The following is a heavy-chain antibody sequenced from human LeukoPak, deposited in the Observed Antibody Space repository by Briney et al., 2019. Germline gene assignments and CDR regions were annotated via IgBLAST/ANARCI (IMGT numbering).Heavy chain of an antibody. Sequence: ASETLSLTSTVPGGSITSYNWNWISHTPRKGLERSGHIQYSGSTDINPSLKSRVTTSLDTAKNQFSLQLKSVTATDTAVYYCTTIHDRDSSGWYRFDSWCQGTLVTVSS. CDR2: IQYSGST. D-gene: IGHD6-19*01. CDR3: TTIHDRDSSGWYRFDS. V-gene: IGHV4-59*08. J-gene: IGHJ4*02. CDR1: GGSITSYN.